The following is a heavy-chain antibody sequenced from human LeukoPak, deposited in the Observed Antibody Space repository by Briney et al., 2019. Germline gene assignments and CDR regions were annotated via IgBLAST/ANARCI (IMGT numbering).Heavy chain of an antibody. CDR1: GFTFGSYA. CDR2: ISGSGGST. CDR3: AKGYSGGSYSD. Sequence: PGGSLRLSCAASGFTFGSYAMNWVRQAPGKGLEWVSAISGSGGSTYYADSVKGRFTISRDNSKNTLYLQMNSLRVEDTAVYYCAKGYSGGSYSDWGQGTLVTVSS. D-gene: IGHD1-26*01. V-gene: IGHV3-23*01. J-gene: IGHJ4*02.